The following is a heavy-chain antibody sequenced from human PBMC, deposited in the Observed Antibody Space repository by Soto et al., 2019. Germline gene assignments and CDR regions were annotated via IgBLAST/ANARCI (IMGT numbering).Heavy chain of an antibody. CDR1: GGSISSYY. D-gene: IGHD2-2*01. Sequence: SETLSLTCTVSGGSISSYYWSWIRQPPGKGLEWIGYIYYSGSTNYNPSLKSRVTISVDTSKNQFSLKLSSVSAAFLAVYYCSRVVSAVDAFDFWGQGTMVTVSS. V-gene: IGHV4-59*01. CDR2: IYYSGST. CDR3: SRVVSAVDAFDF. J-gene: IGHJ3*01.